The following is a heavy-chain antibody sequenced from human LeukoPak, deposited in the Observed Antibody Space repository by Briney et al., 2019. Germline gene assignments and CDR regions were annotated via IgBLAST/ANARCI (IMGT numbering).Heavy chain of an antibody. J-gene: IGHJ4*02. CDR3: ARDEDGSGTYKF. V-gene: IGHV1-2*02. CDR1: GYDFTDYY. D-gene: IGHD3-10*01. Sequence: ASVKVSCKASGYDFTDYYINWVRQAPGQGLEWMGWISPYSGGTNYAQNFQGRVTMTWDTSVSTAYMELSRLRSADTAVYYCARDEDGSGTYKFWGQGILVTVSS. CDR2: ISPYSGGT.